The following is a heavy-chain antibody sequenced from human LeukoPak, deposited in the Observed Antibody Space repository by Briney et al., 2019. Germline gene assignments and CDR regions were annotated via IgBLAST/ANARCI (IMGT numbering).Heavy chain of an antibody. V-gene: IGHV4-59*01. CDR1: GGSISSYY. J-gene: IGHJ3*02. CDR3: AREGPRGGGNWAHDAFDM. Sequence: SETLSLTCTVSGGSISSYYWSWIRQPPGKGLEWVGYIYYTGSTYYNPSLKSRVTISVDTSKNQLSLKLSSVTAADTAVYYCAREGPRGGGNWAHDAFDMWGQGTMVTVSS. D-gene: IGHD1-1*01. CDR2: IYYTGST.